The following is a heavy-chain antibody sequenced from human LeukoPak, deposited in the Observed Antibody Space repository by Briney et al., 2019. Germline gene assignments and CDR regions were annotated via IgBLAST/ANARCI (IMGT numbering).Heavy chain of an antibody. CDR2: IQAGGDEK. CDR1: GFTFSTYG. CDR3: ARDTPGYGGDDFDY. Sequence: GGSLRLSCAASGFTFSTYGMHWVRQAPGKGLEWMTFIQAGGDEKYYAESVKGRFTVSRDNSKNTLYLQINSLRAEDTAVYYCARDTPGYGGDDFDYWGQGALVTVSS. V-gene: IGHV3-30*02. J-gene: IGHJ4*02. D-gene: IGHD4-23*01.